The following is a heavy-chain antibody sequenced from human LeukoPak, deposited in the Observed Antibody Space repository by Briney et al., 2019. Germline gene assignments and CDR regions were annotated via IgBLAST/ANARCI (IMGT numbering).Heavy chain of an antibody. D-gene: IGHD6-13*01. J-gene: IGHJ4*02. CDR1: GFTFDDYA. V-gene: IGHV3-9*01. CDR2: ISWNSGSI. Sequence: PGRSLRLSCAASGFTFDDYAMHWVRQAPGKGLEWVSGISWNSGSIGYADSVKGRFTISRDNAKNSLYLQMNSLRAEDTALYYCVKGLAAAGIDYWGQGTLVTVSS. CDR3: VKGLAAAGIDY.